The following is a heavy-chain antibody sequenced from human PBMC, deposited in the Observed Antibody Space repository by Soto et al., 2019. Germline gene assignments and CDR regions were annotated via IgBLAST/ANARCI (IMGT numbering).Heavy chain of an antibody. Sequence: SVKVSCKASGFTFTSSAMQWVRQARGQRLEWIGWIVVGSGNTNYAQKFQERVTITRDMSTSTAYMELSSLRSEDTAVYYCAASGYCSSTSCYHSRYYFDYWGQGTLVTVSS. D-gene: IGHD2-2*01. CDR1: GFTFTSSA. CDR3: AASGYCSSTSCYHSRYYFDY. V-gene: IGHV1-58*02. J-gene: IGHJ4*02. CDR2: IVVGSGNT.